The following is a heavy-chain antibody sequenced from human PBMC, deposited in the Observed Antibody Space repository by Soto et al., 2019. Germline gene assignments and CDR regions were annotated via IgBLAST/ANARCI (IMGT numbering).Heavy chain of an antibody. D-gene: IGHD3-10*01. V-gene: IGHV3-23*01. CDR1: GFTFSSYA. CDR2: ISGSGGST. J-gene: IGHJ5*02. Sequence: GGSLRLSCAASGFTFSSYAMSWVRQAPGKGLEWVSAISGSGGSTYYADSVKGRFTISRDNSKNTLYLQMNSLRAEDTAVYYCAKDLRGKDYYGSENQNWFDPWGQGTLVTVSS. CDR3: AKDLRGKDYYGSENQNWFDP.